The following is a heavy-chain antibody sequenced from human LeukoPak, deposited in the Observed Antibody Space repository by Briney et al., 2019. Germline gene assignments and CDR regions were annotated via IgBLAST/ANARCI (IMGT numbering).Heavy chain of an antibody. CDR2: IYHSGST. Sequence: SETLSLTCTVSGYSISSGYYWGWIRQPPGKGLEWIGSIYHSGSTYYNPSLKSRVTISVDTSKNQFSLKLSSVTAADTAVYYCARDYGGNFLYWGQGTLVTVSS. CDR1: GYSISSGYY. V-gene: IGHV4-38-2*02. J-gene: IGHJ4*02. CDR3: ARDYGGNFLY. D-gene: IGHD4-23*01.